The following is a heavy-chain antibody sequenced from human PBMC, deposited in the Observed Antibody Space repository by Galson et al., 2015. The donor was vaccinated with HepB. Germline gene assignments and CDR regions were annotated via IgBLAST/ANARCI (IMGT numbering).Heavy chain of an antibody. CDR1: GFTFSSYW. J-gene: IGHJ6*02. Sequence: SLRLSCAASGFTFSSYWMSWVRQAPGKGLEWVANIKQDGSEKYYVDSVKGRFTISRDNAKNSLYLQMNSLRAEDTAVYYCARVRKKWRVVPAALTPFYYYYGMDVWGQGTTVTVSS. D-gene: IGHD2-2*01. CDR2: IKQDGSEK. CDR3: ARVRKKWRVVPAALTPFYYYYGMDV. V-gene: IGHV3-7*01.